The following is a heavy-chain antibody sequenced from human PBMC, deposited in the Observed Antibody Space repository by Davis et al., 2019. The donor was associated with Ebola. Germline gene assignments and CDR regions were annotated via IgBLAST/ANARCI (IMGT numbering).Heavy chain of an antibody. CDR2: IYFSGAA. V-gene: IGHV4-59*01. Sequence: PSETLSLTCTVSGGSITNYYWDWIRQPPGKGLEWIGHIYFSGAAKYNPSLRSRATISVDTSKNQFYLKLSSVTAADTAVYYCAVQSITLVRGINGGLDYWGQGTLVTVSS. CDR3: AVQSITLVRGINGGLDY. J-gene: IGHJ4*02. D-gene: IGHD3-10*01. CDR1: GGSITNYY.